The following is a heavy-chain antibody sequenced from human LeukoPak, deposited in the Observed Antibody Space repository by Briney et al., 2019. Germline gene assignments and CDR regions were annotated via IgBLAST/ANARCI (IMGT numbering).Heavy chain of an antibody. Sequence: PGGSLTLSCEASGFTFSSSDMHWVRQATGKGLEWVSTISTAGDPYYPGSVKGRFTISRENAKNSLYLQMNSLRAGDTAVYYCARGSGSSSWYSLDCWGQGTLVTVSS. CDR2: ISTAGDP. CDR1: GFTFSSSD. D-gene: IGHD6-13*01. J-gene: IGHJ4*02. CDR3: ARGSGSSSWYSLDC. V-gene: IGHV3-13*05.